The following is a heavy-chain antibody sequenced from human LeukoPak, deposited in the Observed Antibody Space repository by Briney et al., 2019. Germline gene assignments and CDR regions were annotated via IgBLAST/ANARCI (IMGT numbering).Heavy chain of an antibody. CDR1: GYTFTSYY. V-gene: IGHV1-46*01. Sequence: GASVKVSCKASGYTFTSYYMHWVRQAPGQGLEWMGGIIPIFGTANYAQKFQGRVTITRDTSASTAYMELSSLRSEDTAVYYCARDLQQWLVPSDYWGQGTLVTVSS. CDR3: ARDLQQWLVPSDY. J-gene: IGHJ4*02. CDR2: IIPIFGTA. D-gene: IGHD6-19*01.